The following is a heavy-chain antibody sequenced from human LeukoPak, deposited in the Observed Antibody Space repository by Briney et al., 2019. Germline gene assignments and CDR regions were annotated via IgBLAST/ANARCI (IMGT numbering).Heavy chain of an antibody. D-gene: IGHD2-21*01. J-gene: IGHJ5*01. CDR3: VKDPRDTYGTNWFVS. Sequence: GGSLRLSCVASGFSFGNYAMSWVSQAPGKGLQWVLQISGTGGATWYAGFARDRFTISRDNSTKTLYLQLSGLRVEDTAMYYCVKDPRDTYGTNWFVSWGQGTLLIVSS. CDR2: ISGTGGAT. CDR1: GFSFGNYA. V-gene: IGHV3-23*01.